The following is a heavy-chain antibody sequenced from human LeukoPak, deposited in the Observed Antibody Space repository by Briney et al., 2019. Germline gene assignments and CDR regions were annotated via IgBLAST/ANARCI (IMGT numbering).Heavy chain of an antibody. Sequence: SETLSLTCTVSGASTSAYYWSWIRQPPGKGLEWIGYSYSGGNANYNRSLKSRVTISIDTSENQFSLRLTSVSAADTAIYFCAHSKRGGGYYIKAFVVCGEGALVTISS. CDR1: GASTSAYY. CDR3: AHSKRGGGYYIKAFVV. J-gene: IGHJ3*01. V-gene: IGHV4-59*01. CDR2: SYSGGNA. D-gene: IGHD1-26*01.